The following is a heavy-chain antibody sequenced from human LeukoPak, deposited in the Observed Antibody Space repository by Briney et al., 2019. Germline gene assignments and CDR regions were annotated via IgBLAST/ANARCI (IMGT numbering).Heavy chain of an antibody. J-gene: IGHJ4*02. CDR2: ISHDGSES. Sequence: GGSLRLSCAASGFTFSSHAMVWVRQAPGKGLEWVSFISHDGSESFHTESVKGRFTISRDNAKNSLYLQMNSLRAEDTAIYYCARLPYSGYGGGRVYWGQGTLVTVSS. CDR1: GFTFSSHA. CDR3: ARLPYSGYGGGRVY. V-gene: IGHV3-30-3*01. D-gene: IGHD5-12*01.